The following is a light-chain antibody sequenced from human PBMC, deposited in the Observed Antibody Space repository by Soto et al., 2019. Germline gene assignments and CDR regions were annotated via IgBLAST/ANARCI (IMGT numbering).Light chain of an antibody. CDR2: DAS. CDR3: QQYNSFWT. V-gene: IGKV1-5*01. Sequence: DIQMTQSPSTLSASVGDRVTITCRASQSISSWFAWYQQKPGKAPRLLIYDASYLERGVPSRFSGSGSGTEFTLTISDLQPDDLATYYCQQYNSFWTFGQGTKVEI. CDR1: QSISSW. J-gene: IGKJ1*01.